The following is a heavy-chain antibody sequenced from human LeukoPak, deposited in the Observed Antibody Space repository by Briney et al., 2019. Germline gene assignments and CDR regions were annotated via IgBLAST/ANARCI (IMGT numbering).Heavy chain of an antibody. CDR2: ISSSGPTI. CDR3: ARLHGAYPFDY. V-gene: IGHV3-48*01. Sequence: GGSLRLSCAASGFTFSGFSMNWVRQAPGKGLEWISYISSSGPTIYYADSVKGRFTISRDNAKNSVFLQMNSLRAEDTAVYYCARLHGAYPFDYWSQGTLVTVSS. CDR1: GFTFSGFS. J-gene: IGHJ4*02. D-gene: IGHD4/OR15-4a*01.